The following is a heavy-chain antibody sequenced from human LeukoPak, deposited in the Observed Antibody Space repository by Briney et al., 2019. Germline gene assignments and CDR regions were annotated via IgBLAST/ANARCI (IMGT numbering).Heavy chain of an antibody. CDR1: GGSISSSSYY. Sequence: PSETLSLTCTVSGGSISSSSYYWGWIRQPPGKGLERIGRIYYSGSTYYNPSLKSRVTISVDTSKKQFSLKLSSLTAADTVVYYCARQGDGGYSYGNFDSWGQGTLVTVSS. D-gene: IGHD5-18*01. CDR3: ARQGDGGYSYGNFDS. CDR2: IYYSGST. J-gene: IGHJ4*02. V-gene: IGHV4-39*01.